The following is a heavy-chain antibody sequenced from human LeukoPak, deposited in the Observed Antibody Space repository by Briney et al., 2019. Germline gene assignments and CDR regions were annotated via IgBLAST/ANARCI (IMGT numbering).Heavy chain of an antibody. CDR1: GFTFSMYW. D-gene: IGHD3-22*01. Sequence: GGSLRLSCAASGFTFSMYWMHWVRQAPGKGLVWVSRIKSDGSTNYADSVKGRFTISRDNAKNTVSLQMNSLRPEDTGVYYCTRAPSEIGGYYPEYFRHWGQGTLVTVSP. CDR2: IKSDGST. V-gene: IGHV3-74*01. CDR3: TRAPSEIGGYYPEYFRH. J-gene: IGHJ1*01.